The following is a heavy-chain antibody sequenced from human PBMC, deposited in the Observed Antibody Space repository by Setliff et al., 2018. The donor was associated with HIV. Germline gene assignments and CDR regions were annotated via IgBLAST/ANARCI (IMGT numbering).Heavy chain of an antibody. CDR1: GYTFTDYY. Sequence: ASVKVSCKASGYTFTDYYIDWVQQAPGGGLEWVGRVDPQGGETKYAEKFRDRVTITADTSIDTAYMELSRLRSEDTALYYCATLGYDVDYWGQGTLVTVSS. J-gene: IGHJ4*02. CDR3: ATLGYDVDY. CDR2: VDPQGGET. V-gene: IGHV1-69-2*01. D-gene: IGHD2-2*01.